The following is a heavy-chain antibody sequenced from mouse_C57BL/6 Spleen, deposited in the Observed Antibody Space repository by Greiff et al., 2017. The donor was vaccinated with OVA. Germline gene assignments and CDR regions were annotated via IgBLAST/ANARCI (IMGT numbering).Heavy chain of an antibody. D-gene: IGHD2-5*01. CDR1: GYTFTSYW. CDR2: IYPGSGST. Sequence: QVQLQQPGAELVKPGASVKMSCKASGYTFTSYWITWVKQRPGQGLEWIGDIYPGSGSTNYNEKFKSKATLTVDTSSSTAYMQLSSLTSEDSAVYYGARSDLYYSNYGGFAYWGQGTLVTVSA. CDR3: ARSDLYYSNYGGFAY. V-gene: IGHV1-55*01. J-gene: IGHJ3*01.